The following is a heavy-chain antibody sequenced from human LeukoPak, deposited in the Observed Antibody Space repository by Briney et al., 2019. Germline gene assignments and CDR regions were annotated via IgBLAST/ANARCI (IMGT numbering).Heavy chain of an antibody. Sequence: ASVKVSCKASGYTFTSYYMHWVRQAPGQGLEWMGIINPSGGSTSYAQKFQGRVTMTRDTSTSTVYMELSNLRSEDTAVYYCARAIFGVVIGYYYYGMDVWGQGTTVTVSS. CDR1: GYTFTSYY. CDR3: ARAIFGVVIGYYYYGMDV. D-gene: IGHD3-3*01. J-gene: IGHJ6*02. CDR2: INPSGGST. V-gene: IGHV1-46*01.